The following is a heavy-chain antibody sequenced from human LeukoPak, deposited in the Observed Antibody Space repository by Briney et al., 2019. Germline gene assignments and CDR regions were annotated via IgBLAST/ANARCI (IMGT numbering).Heavy chain of an antibody. Sequence: GGSLRLSCAASGFTFSSYGMHWVPQAPGKGLEWVAVIWYDGSNKYYADSVKGRFTISRDTSKNTLYLQMNSLRAEDTAVYYCAKDSAGRYCSITTCNFFDYWGQGTLVTVS. V-gene: IGHV3-30*02. CDR1: GFTFSSYG. J-gene: IGHJ4*02. CDR3: AKDSAGRYCSITTCNFFDY. D-gene: IGHD2-2*01. CDR2: IWYDGSNK.